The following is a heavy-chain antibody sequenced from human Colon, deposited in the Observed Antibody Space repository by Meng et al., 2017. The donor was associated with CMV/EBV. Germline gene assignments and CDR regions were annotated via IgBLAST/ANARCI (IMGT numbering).Heavy chain of an antibody. CDR3: ARRYGPFDP. Sequence: LPCSVSGDSISSGDYYWSWIRQPPGKGLEWIGYIYYSGSTYYNPSLKSRVTISLDTSKNQFSLNLKSVTAADTAVYYCARRYGPFDPWGPGTLVTVSS. D-gene: IGHD5-18*01. CDR1: GDSISSGDYY. J-gene: IGHJ5*02. V-gene: IGHV4-30-4*01. CDR2: IYYSGST.